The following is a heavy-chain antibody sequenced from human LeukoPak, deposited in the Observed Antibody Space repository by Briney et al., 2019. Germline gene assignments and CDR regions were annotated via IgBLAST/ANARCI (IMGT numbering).Heavy chain of an antibody. CDR1: GFSVSSNF. CDR3: ARGRRWDLLVSLIDASGI. Sequence: QPGGSLRLSCAASGFSVSSNFMTWVRQAPGKGLEWVSVIFSGGSTYYADSVKGRFTISRDNSRNTLYLQMNSLRVEDTAIYYCARGRRWDLLVSLIDASGIWGQGTMVTVSS. J-gene: IGHJ3*02. CDR2: IFSGGST. V-gene: IGHV3-53*01. D-gene: IGHD1-26*01.